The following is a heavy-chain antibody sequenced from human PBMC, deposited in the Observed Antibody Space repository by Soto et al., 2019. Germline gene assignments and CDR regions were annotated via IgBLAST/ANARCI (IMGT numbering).Heavy chain of an antibody. V-gene: IGHV3-30-3*01. J-gene: IGHJ4*02. CDR2: IAYDGTIK. D-gene: IGHD1-26*01. CDR1: GFTFSANA. Sequence: QEQLVESGGDVVQPGRSLTLSCAASGFTFSANAMHWVRQAPGKGLEWVAVIAYDGTIKIYRDSVKGRFTISRDDSKTTRYLQMNSRRPEDTAVYYCARDKIKGAPDYLDSWGQGTRVTVSS. CDR3: ARDKIKGAPDYLDS.